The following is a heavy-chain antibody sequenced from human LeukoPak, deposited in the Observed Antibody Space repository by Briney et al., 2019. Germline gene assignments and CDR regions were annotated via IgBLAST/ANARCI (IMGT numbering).Heavy chain of an antibody. CDR2: IKQDGSEK. CDR3: ARDLGPADAFDI. Sequence: PGGSLRLSCAASGFTFSSYWTSWVRQAPGKGLEWVANIKQDGSEKYYVDSVKGRFTISRDNAKNSLYLQMNSLRAEDTAVYYCARDLGPADAFDIWGQGTMVTVSS. CDR1: GFTFSSYW. D-gene: IGHD2-2*01. V-gene: IGHV3-7*01. J-gene: IGHJ3*02.